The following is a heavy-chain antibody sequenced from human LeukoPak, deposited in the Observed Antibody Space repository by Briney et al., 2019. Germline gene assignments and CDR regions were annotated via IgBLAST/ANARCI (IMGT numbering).Heavy chain of an antibody. CDR2: IYHSGST. Sequence: SGTLSLTCTVSGGSMSSSTYYWGWIRQPPGKGLEWIGSIYHSGSTYYNPSLKSRVTISVDTSKNQFSLKLSSVTAADTAVYYCARHLGIQLWFLDYWGQGTLVTVSS. CDR1: GGSMSSSTYY. CDR3: ARHLGIQLWFLDY. J-gene: IGHJ4*02. D-gene: IGHD5-18*01. V-gene: IGHV4-39*01.